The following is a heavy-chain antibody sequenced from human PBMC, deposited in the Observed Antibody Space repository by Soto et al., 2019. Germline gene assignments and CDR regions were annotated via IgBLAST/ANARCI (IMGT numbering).Heavy chain of an antibody. CDR1: GGSISRRNW. J-gene: IGHJ6*02. V-gene: IGHV4-4*02. Sequence: ETRSPTFAVSGGSISRRNWGGCVRQASGKGLEWIGEIYHSGSTNYNPSLKSRVTISVDKSKNQFSLKLSSVTAADTAVYYCARDKYHPHPTPYYYYGMDVWGQGTTVP. CDR2: IYHSGST. D-gene: IGHD2-2*01. CDR3: ARDKYHPHPTPYYYYGMDV.